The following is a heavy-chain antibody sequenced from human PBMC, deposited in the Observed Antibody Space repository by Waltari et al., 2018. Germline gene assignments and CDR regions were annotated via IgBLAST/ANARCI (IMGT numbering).Heavy chain of an antibody. CDR3: AREGYSYGLRPDSYYFDY. J-gene: IGHJ4*02. CDR2: IYTSGST. Sequence: QVQLQESGPGLVKPSQTLSLTCTVSGGSISSGSYYWSWIRQPAGKGLEWIGRIYTSGSTNYNPSLKSRVTISVDTSKNHFSLKLSSVTAADTAVYYCAREGYSYGLRPDSYYFDYWGQGTLVTVSS. V-gene: IGHV4-61*02. CDR1: GGSISSGSYY. D-gene: IGHD5-18*01.